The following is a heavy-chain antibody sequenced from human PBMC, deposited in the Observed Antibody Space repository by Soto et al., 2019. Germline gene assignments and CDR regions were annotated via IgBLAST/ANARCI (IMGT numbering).Heavy chain of an antibody. CDR2: IYYSGST. CDR3: ARVAPYFFDY. V-gene: IGHV4-61*01. Sequence: SETLSLPCTVSGGSVSSGSYYWSWIRQPPGKGLEWIGYIYYSGSTNYNPSLKSRVTISVDTSKNQFSLKLSSVTAADTAVYYCARVAPYFFDYWGRGTLVTVSS. CDR1: GGSVSSGSYY. J-gene: IGHJ4*02.